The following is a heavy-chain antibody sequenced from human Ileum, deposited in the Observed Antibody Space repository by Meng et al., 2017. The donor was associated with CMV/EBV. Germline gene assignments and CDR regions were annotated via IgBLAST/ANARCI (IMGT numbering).Heavy chain of an antibody. CDR3: VRQVVAASFDY. CDR2: IYYRGSP. J-gene: IGHJ4*02. V-gene: IGHV4-30-4*08. CDR1: SAPITSGISY. Sequence: QWHTPDTGLRTSSQSLSLTCTVSSAPITSGISYCSGIRQPPGRGLEWIGYIYYRGSPYYKPSLKSRVTISLDTSKNQFSLNLRSVTATDSAVYYCVRQVVAASFDYWGQGALVTVSS. D-gene: IGHD2-15*01.